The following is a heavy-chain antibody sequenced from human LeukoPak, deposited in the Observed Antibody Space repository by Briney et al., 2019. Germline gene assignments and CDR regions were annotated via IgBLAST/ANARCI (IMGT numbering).Heavy chain of an antibody. CDR2: ISWNSGSI. CDR3: AKDYTTILRCACDY. V-gene: IGHV3-9*01. CDR1: GCTFNDYD. J-gene: IGHJ4*02. Sequence: GGSLRLSCAASGCTFNDYDMHWVRHAPGKGLEWVSGISWNSGSIGYADSVKGRFTISRDNAKKSLYLQMSSLRAEDAAFYHCAKDYTTILRCACDYWGQGTLVTVSS. D-gene: IGHD5-18*01.